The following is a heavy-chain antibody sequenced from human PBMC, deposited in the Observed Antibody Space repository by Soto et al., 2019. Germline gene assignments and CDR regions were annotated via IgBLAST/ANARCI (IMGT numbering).Heavy chain of an antibody. Sequence: EGSLRRSCTASGFTFSSYAMSWVRQAPGEGLEWVSAISGSGGSTYYADSVKGRFTISRDNSKNTLYLQMNSLRAEDTAVYYCANPDIAAAQGNYWGQVPLFTVSP. CDR2: ISGSGGST. J-gene: IGHJ4*02. CDR3: ANPDIAAAQGNY. CDR1: GFTFSSYA. D-gene: IGHD6-13*01. V-gene: IGHV3-23*01.